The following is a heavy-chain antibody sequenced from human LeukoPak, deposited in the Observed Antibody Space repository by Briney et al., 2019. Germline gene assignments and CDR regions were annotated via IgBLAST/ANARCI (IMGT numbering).Heavy chain of an antibody. J-gene: IGHJ4*02. CDR2: IYSGGST. Sequence: PGGSLRLSCAASGFTFSDYYMSWIRQAPGKGLEWVSVIYSGGSTYYADSVKGRFTISRDNSKNTLYLQMNSLRAEDTAVYYCAREKVGATTYFDYWGQGTLVTVSS. CDR3: AREKVGATTYFDY. D-gene: IGHD1-26*01. CDR1: GFTFSDYY. V-gene: IGHV3-66*02.